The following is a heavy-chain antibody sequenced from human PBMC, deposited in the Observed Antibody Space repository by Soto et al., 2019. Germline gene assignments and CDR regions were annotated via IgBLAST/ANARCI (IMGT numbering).Heavy chain of an antibody. V-gene: IGHV3-30*18. CDR1: GFTFSSYG. Sequence: GGSLRLSCAASGFTFSSYGMHWVRQAPGKGLEWVAVISYDGSNKYYADSVKGQFTISRDNYKNTLYMQINSLRAEDTAVYYCAKDWSEESSPKLKYYYSYGMHVWGQGPTVTGSS. D-gene: IGHD3-3*01. J-gene: IGHJ6*02. CDR2: ISYDGSNK. CDR3: AKDWSEESSPKLKYYYSYGMHV.